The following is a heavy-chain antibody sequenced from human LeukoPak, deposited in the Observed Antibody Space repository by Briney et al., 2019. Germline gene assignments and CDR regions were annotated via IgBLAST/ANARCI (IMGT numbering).Heavy chain of an antibody. J-gene: IGHJ6*02. CDR3: ARDLLGTPTYYDILTGYYSHYYYYGMDV. Sequence: PGGSLRLSCAASVFTFSSYAMHWVRQAPGKGLEWVAVISYDGSNKYYADSVKGRFTISRDNSKNTLYLQMNSLRAEDTAVYYCARDLLGTPTYYDILTGYYSHYYYYGMDVWGQGTTVTVSS. V-gene: IGHV3-30*04. CDR1: VFTFSSYA. D-gene: IGHD3-9*01. CDR2: ISYDGSNK.